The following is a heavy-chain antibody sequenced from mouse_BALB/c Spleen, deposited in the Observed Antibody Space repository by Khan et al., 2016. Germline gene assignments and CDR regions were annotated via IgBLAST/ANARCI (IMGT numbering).Heavy chain of an antibody. J-gene: IGHJ3*01. V-gene: IGHV14-3*02. CDR3: ARIYYGGAY. Sequence: VQLQQPGADLVKPGASVKLSCTASGFNIKDTYIHWVKQRPEQALEWIGRIDPANGNTEYDPKFQGKATITADKSSNTAYLQLSSLTSEDTAVYYCARIYYGGAYWGQGTLVTVSA. D-gene: IGHD2-1*01. CDR1: GFNIKDTY. CDR2: IDPANGNT.